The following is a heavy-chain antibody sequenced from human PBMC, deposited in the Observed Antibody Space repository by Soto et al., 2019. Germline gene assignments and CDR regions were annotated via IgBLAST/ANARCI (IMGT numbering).Heavy chain of an antibody. Sequence: GGSLRLSCAASGFTFSNYAMSWVRQAPGQGLEWVSGIGSGGRSTYFADSVKGRFTISRDNAKNSLYLQMNSLRDEDTAVYYCARESRRLNWFDPWGQGTLVTVSS. CDR2: IGSGGRST. CDR3: ARESRRLNWFDP. V-gene: IGHV3-23*01. CDR1: GFTFSNYA. J-gene: IGHJ5*02.